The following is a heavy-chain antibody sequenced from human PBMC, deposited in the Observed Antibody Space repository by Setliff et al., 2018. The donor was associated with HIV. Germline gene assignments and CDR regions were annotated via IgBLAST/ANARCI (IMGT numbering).Heavy chain of an antibody. CDR1: GYTFTSYY. CDR3: ARGLAYYSENTDYYYVSAGFDP. Sequence: GASVKVSCKASGYTFTSYYMHWVRQAPGQGLEWMGLINPSGGSTSYAQKFQGRVTVTRDTSTNTVYMELTSLRSDDTAVYYCARGLAYYSENTDYYYVSAGFDPWGPGTLVTVSS. CDR2: INPSGGST. J-gene: IGHJ5*02. V-gene: IGHV1-46*01. D-gene: IGHD3-22*01.